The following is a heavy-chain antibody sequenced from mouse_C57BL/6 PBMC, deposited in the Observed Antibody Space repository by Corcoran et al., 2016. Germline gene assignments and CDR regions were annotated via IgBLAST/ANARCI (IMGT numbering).Heavy chain of an antibody. D-gene: IGHD1-1*01. CDR2: IYPGDGDT. Sequence: QVQLQQSGAELVKPGASVKISCKASGYAFSSYWMNWVKQRPGKGLEWIGQIYPGDGDTNYNGKFKGKATLTADKSSSTAYMQLSSLASEDSAVYFCARRGGSSSFDYWGQGTTLTVSS. J-gene: IGHJ2*01. V-gene: IGHV1-80*01. CDR1: GYAFSSYW. CDR3: ARRGGSSSFDY.